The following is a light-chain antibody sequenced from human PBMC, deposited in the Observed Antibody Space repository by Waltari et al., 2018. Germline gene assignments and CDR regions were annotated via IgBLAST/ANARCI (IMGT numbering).Light chain of an antibody. CDR3: QQYDDFPFT. Sequence: DIQMTQSPATRSASVGDSVPLSCRASQSISSRLAWYQQKPGKAPKILIFKASFLESGVPSRFSGSGSGTEFSLTISSLQPEDFATYYCQQYDDFPFTFGQGTKVEVK. J-gene: IGKJ2*01. CDR2: KAS. CDR1: QSISSR. V-gene: IGKV1-5*03.